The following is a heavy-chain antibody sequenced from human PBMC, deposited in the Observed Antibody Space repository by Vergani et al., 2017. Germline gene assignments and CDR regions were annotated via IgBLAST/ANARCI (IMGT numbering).Heavy chain of an antibody. CDR2: IDPANGRP. D-gene: IGHD5-24*01. V-gene: IGHV7-4-1*02. J-gene: IGHJ4*02. Sequence: QVQLEQSGSELREPGASVKVSCKASGYIFYGRLLNWLRQAPGQGLEWLVWIDPANGRPTYAQGFRGRFGFSVDTSVDSAYLEISSLKADDTAVYYCARGLSRDEYNVLHYWGQGSLVTVSS. CDR3: ARGLSRDEYNVLHY. CDR1: GYIFYGRL.